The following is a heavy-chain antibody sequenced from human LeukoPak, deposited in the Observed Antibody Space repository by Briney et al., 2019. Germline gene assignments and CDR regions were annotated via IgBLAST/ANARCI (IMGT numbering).Heavy chain of an antibody. D-gene: IGHD1/OR15-1a*01. CDR1: GGTFSSYA. J-gene: IGHJ6*03. V-gene: IGHV1-69*05. Sequence: SVKVSCKASGGTFSSYAISWVRHAPGQGLEWMGGIIPIFGTANYAQKFQGRVTITTDESTSTAYMELSSLRSEDTAVYYCARNKYYYYYMDVWGKGTTVTVSS. CDR3: ARNKYYYYYMDV. CDR2: IIPIFGTA.